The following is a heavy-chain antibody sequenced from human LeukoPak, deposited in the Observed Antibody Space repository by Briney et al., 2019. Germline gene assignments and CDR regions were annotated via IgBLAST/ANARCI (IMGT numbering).Heavy chain of an antibody. CDR2: IYYSGTT. D-gene: IGHD6-13*01. CDR1: GGSISSYY. CDR3: ARGVYIAAAQYGY. V-gene: IGHV4-59*01. J-gene: IGHJ4*02. Sequence: SETLSLTCTVSGGSISSYYWSWIRLPPGKGLEWIGYIYYSGTTNYNPSLKSRVTIAVDTSKNQFSLKLSSVTAADTAVYYCARGVYIAAAQYGYWGQGTLVTVSS.